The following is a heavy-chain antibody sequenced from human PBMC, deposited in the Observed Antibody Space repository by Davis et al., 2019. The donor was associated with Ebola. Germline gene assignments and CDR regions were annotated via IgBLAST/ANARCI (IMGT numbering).Heavy chain of an antibody. D-gene: IGHD2-15*01. CDR1: GFTFNNYV. CDR3: ARDPVAASPVDY. Sequence: GESLKISCAASGFTFNNYVMNWVRQAPGKGLEWVSAITGSGGTTYYADSVKGRFTISRDNAKNTLYLQMNSLRAEDTAVYYCARDPVAASPVDYWGQGTLVTVSS. CDR2: ITGSGGTT. J-gene: IGHJ4*02. V-gene: IGHV3-23*01.